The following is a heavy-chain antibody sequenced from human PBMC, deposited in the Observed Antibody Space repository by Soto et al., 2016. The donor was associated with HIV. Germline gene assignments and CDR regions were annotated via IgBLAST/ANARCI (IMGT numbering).Heavy chain of an antibody. CDR2: INPNSGGT. J-gene: IGHJ3*02. Sequence: QVQLVQSGAEMKKPGASVKVSCKASGYTFTGYYMHWVRQAPGQGLEWMGWINPNSGGTNYAQKFQGRVTMTRDTSISTAYMEVSSLRSEDTAVYYCAREGDRLTTDPHRRAFDIWGQGTMVTVSS. CDR3: AREGDRLTTDPHRRAFDI. D-gene: IGHD4-17*01. CDR1: GYTFTGYY. V-gene: IGHV1-2*02.